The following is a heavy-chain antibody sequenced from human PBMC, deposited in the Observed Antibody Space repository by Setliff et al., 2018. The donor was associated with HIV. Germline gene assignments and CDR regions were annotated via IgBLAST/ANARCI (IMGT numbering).Heavy chain of an antibody. D-gene: IGHD2-21*01. Sequence: PGGSLRLSCAASGFTFSSFEMNWVRQAPGEGLEWVSAIGGSGTYYSDSVKGRFTISRDNSKNTVFLQMNSLRVEDTAVYYCARGQFRLRPDSLDLWGQGKSGHRLL. CDR3: ARGQFRLRPDSLDL. CDR1: GFTFSSFE. V-gene: IGHV3-23*01. J-gene: IGHJ3*01. CDR2: IGGSGT.